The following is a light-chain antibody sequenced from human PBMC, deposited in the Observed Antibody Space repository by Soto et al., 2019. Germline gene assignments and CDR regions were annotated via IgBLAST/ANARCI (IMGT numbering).Light chain of an antibody. CDR3: ASWEDSLNGWV. J-gene: IGLJ3*02. CDR1: SSNVGSNT. CDR2: SDD. Sequence: QLVLTQPPSASGTPGQRVTISCSGSSSNVGSNTVSWYQQLPGTAPKVLICSDDQRPSGVPDRFSGSRSGSSASLAISGLQSGDEADYYCASWEDSLNGWVIGGGTKLTVL. V-gene: IGLV1-44*01.